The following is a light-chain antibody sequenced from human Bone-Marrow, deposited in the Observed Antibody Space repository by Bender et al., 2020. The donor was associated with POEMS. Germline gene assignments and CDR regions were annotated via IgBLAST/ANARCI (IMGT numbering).Light chain of an antibody. J-gene: IGLJ1*01. V-gene: IGLV2-14*03. CDR1: SSDIAGYNY. Sequence: QSALTQPASVSGSPGQSITISCTGTSSDIAGYNYVSWYLQNPGKAPKLLIYDVKYRPPGVSDRFSGSKSGTTASLAISGLQPEDEADYYCSSFTSSTTYVFGGGTKVTVL. CDR3: SSFTSSTTYV. CDR2: DVK.